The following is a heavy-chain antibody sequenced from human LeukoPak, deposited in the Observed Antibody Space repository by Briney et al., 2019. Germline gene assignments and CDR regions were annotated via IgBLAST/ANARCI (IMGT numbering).Heavy chain of an antibody. CDR1: GFTFSSHW. CDR2: IKQDGSEK. Sequence: GGSLRLSCAASGFTFSSHWMSWVRQAPGKGLEWVANIKQDGSEKYYVDSVKGRFTISRDNAKNSLYLQMNSLRAEDTAVYYCARDKSWAYDYWGQGTLVTVSS. D-gene: IGHD7-27*01. V-gene: IGHV3-7*04. J-gene: IGHJ4*02. CDR3: ARDKSWAYDY.